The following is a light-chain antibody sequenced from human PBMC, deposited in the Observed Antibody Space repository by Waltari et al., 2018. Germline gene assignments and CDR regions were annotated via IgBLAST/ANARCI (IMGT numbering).Light chain of an antibody. CDR1: GSDVGDYNY. J-gene: IGLJ3*02. CDR2: DVT. V-gene: IGLV2-11*01. CDR3: CSYAGTWV. Sequence: QSALTQPRSVSGSPGQSVTIPCTGTGSDVGDYNYVSWYQQHPGNAPKLVIYDVTQRPSGAPDRFSGSRSGNSASLTISGLQAEDEADYYCCSYAGTWVFGGGTKLTVL.